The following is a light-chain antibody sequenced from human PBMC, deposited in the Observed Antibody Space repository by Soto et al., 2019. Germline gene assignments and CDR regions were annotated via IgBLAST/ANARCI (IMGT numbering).Light chain of an antibody. CDR2: DVS. CDR1: SSDIGGYNY. V-gene: IGLV2-14*01. CDR3: SSYTSGRNLI. J-gene: IGLJ2*01. Sequence: QSVLTQPASVSGSPGQSITISCTGTSSDIGGYNYVSWYQQHPDKAPQLMIYDVSNRPSGVSNRFSGSKSGNTASLTTSGLRAEDEADYYCSSYTSGRNLIFGGGTKLTVL.